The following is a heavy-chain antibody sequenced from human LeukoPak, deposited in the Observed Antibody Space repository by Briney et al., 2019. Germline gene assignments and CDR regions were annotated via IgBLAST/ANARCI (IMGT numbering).Heavy chain of an antibody. CDR3: ARRRRGRSFDY. CDR2: IHNSGST. CDR1: YASMNNYH. Sequence: PSETLSLTCIVSYASMNNYHWSWIRQPPGKGLEWIGDIHNSGSTDYNPSLKSRVTISVDTSKNQFSLKLSSVTAADTAVYYCARRRRGRSFDYWGQGTLVTVSS. V-gene: IGHV4-4*09. J-gene: IGHJ4*02. D-gene: IGHD2-15*01.